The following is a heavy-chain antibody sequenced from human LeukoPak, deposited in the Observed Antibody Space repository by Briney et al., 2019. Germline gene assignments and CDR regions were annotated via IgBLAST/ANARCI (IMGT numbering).Heavy chain of an antibody. CDR3: ARINGVHFDY. V-gene: IGHV3-66*01. CDR1: AFTFSSYS. J-gene: IGHJ4*02. Sequence: GGSLRLSCAASAFTFSSYSMNWVRQAPGKGLEWVSIIYTGGNTYYADSVKGRFTISRDNSKNTVFLQMNNLRAEDTAVYYCARINGVHFDYWGQGTLVTVSS. D-gene: IGHD2-8*01. CDR2: IYTGGNT.